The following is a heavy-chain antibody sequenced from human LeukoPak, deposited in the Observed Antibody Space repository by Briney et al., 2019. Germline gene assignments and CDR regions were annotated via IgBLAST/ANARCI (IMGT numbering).Heavy chain of an antibody. Sequence: ASVKVSCKASGYTFTSYDINWVRQATGQGLEWMGWMNPNSGNTGYAQKFQGRVTMTRNTSISTAYMELSSLRSEDTAVYYCARGPPTRYCSGGSCYSDDYWGQGTLVTVSS. J-gene: IGHJ4*02. V-gene: IGHV1-8*01. CDR1: GYTFTSYD. CDR2: MNPNSGNT. CDR3: ARGPPTRYCSGGSCYSDDY. D-gene: IGHD2-15*01.